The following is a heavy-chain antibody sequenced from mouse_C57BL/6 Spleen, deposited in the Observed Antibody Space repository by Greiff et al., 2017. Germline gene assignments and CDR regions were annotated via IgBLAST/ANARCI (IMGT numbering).Heavy chain of an antibody. CDR3: TAPNWDEEDY. Sequence: EVQLQQSGAELVRPGASVKLSCTASGFNIKDYYMHWVKQGPEQGLEWIGRIDPEDGDTEYAPKFQGKATMTADTSSNTAYLQLSSLTSEDTAVYYCTAPNWDEEDYWGQGTTLTVSS. J-gene: IGHJ2*01. D-gene: IGHD4-1*01. CDR2: IDPEDGDT. V-gene: IGHV14-1*01. CDR1: GFNIKDYY.